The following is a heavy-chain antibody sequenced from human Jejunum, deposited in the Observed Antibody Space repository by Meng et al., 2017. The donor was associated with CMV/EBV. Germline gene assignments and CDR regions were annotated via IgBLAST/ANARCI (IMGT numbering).Heavy chain of an antibody. CDR1: GFAFSGFA. V-gene: IGHV3-23*01. CDR3: ADSRGGY. D-gene: IGHD3-10*01. CDR2: ITINGDIT. J-gene: IGHJ4*02. Sequence: SLRLSCAASGFAFSGFAMSWVRQAPGKGLEWVSSITINGDITYSVDSVRGRFTISRDNSKSTLYLQMNSLRAEDTAVYYCADSRGGYWGQGTLVTVSS.